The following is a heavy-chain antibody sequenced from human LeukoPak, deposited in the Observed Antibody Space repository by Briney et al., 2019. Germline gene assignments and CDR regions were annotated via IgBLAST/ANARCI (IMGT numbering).Heavy chain of an antibody. CDR1: GGSISSSSYY. V-gene: IGHV4-39*01. Sequence: SETLSLTCTVSGGSISSSSYYWGWIRQPPGKGLEWIGSIYYSGSTYYNPSLKSRVTISVDTSKNQFSLKLSSVTAADTAVHYCARSGYCSSTSCLSGLDYWGQGTLVTVSS. J-gene: IGHJ4*02. CDR3: ARSGYCSSTSCLSGLDY. CDR2: IYYSGST. D-gene: IGHD2-2*03.